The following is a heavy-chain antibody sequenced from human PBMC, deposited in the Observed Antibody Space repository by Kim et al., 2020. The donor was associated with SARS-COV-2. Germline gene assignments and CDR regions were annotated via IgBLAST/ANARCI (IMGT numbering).Heavy chain of an antibody. CDR1: GGSISSGDYY. V-gene: IGHV4-30-4*01. D-gene: IGHD3-3*01. CDR3: ARARATSITIFGLVIVYNFDY. CDR2: IYYSGST. J-gene: IGHJ4*02. Sequence: SETLSLTCTVSGGSISSGDYYWSWIRQPPGKGLDWIGYIYYSGSTYYNPSLKIRVTIEVDTSKNQFSLKLSSVTAADTAVYYCARARATSITIFGLVIVYNFDYWGQGTLLTVSS.